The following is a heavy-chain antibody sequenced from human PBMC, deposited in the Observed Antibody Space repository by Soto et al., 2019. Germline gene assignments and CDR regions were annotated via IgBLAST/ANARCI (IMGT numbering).Heavy chain of an antibody. CDR1: GFTFSNYA. D-gene: IGHD3-3*01. CDR3: ARDKRDLRFLEWSYYFDY. V-gene: IGHV3-30-3*01. Sequence: GGSLRLSCAPSGFTFSNYAMHWVRQAPGKGLEWVAVISYDGSNKYYADSVKGRFTISRDNSKNTLYLQMNSLRAEDTAVCYCARDKRDLRFLEWSYYFDYWGQGTLVTVSS. CDR2: ISYDGSNK. J-gene: IGHJ4*02.